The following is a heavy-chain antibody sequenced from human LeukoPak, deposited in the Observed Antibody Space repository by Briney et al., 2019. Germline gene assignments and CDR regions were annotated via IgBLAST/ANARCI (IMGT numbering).Heavy chain of an antibody. CDR1: GFTFSSYW. CDR3: ATKQWLAPPPDS. J-gene: IGHJ4*02. Sequence: PGGSLRLSCAASGFTFSSYWMHWVRQAPGKGLVWVSRINTDGTVTTYADSVKGRFTVSRDNADNTMFLQMSSVRDEDTAVYYCATKQWLAPPPDSWGQGTPVTVSS. V-gene: IGHV3-74*01. D-gene: IGHD6-19*01. CDR2: INTDGTVT.